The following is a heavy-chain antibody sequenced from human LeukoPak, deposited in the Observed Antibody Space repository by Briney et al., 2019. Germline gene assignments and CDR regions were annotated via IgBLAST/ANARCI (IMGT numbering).Heavy chain of an antibody. D-gene: IGHD3-16*01. V-gene: IGHV4-30-2*01. Sequence: SETLSLTCTVSGGSISSGGYYWSWIRRPPGKGLEWIGYIYHSGSTYYNPSLKSRVTISVDTSKSQFSLKLSSVTAADTAVHYCARGRVPGGDWGQGTLVTVSS. CDR2: IYHSGST. J-gene: IGHJ4*02. CDR1: GGSISSGGYY. CDR3: ARGRVPGGD.